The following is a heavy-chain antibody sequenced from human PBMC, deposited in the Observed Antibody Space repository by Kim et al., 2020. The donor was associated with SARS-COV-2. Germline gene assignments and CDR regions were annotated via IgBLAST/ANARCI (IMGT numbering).Heavy chain of an antibody. CDR1: GFTLSRYW. CDR2: MSEDGSIT. J-gene: IGHJ4*02. Sequence: GGSLRLSCAASGFTLSRYWMHWVRQAPGKGLEWVARMSEDGSITYSAGSVRGRFTISRDDAKNILYLQMNSLRVEDTATYYCVRDFGGNFDYWGQGTLVSVSS. V-gene: IGHV3-74*01. CDR3: VRDFGGNFDY. D-gene: IGHD1-26*01.